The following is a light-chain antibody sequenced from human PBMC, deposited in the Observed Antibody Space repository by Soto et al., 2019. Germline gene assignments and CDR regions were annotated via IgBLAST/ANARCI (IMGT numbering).Light chain of an antibody. J-gene: IGKJ1*01. Sequence: EIVLTQSPGTLSLSPGEIATLSCMASQSVSNNFLAWYQHRPGQAPRLLIYGASTRATGIPARFSGSGSGTEFTLTISNLQSEDFAVYYCQQYNNWPRTFGQGTKVDIK. CDR3: QQYNNWPRT. V-gene: IGKV3D-15*01. CDR1: QSVSNN. CDR2: GAS.